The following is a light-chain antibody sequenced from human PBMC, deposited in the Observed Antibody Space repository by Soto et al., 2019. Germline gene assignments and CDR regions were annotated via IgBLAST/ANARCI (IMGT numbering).Light chain of an antibody. J-gene: IGKJ1*01. CDR2: AAS. V-gene: IGKV1-39*01. CDR3: LQTYSTWT. Sequence: DIQMTQSPTSLSASVGDRVTVTCRASQSISNNLSWYQQKPGKAPRLLIYAASSLQSGVPSRFSGSGSGTGFTLTISSLQPEDFATYFCLQTYSTWTFGQGTKVEIK. CDR1: QSISNN.